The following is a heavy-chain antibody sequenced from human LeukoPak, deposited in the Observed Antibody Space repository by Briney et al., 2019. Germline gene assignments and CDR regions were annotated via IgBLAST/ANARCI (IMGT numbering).Heavy chain of an antibody. CDR2: IYYSGST. Sequence: SETLSLTCTVSGGSISSYYWSWIRQPPGKGLEWIGYIYYSGSTNYNPSLKSRVTISVDTSKNQFSLKLSSVTAADTAVYYCARIEMASQLGAFDIWGQGTMVTVSS. CDR1: GGSISSYY. V-gene: IGHV4-59*01. J-gene: IGHJ3*02. CDR3: ARIEMASQLGAFDI. D-gene: IGHD5-24*01.